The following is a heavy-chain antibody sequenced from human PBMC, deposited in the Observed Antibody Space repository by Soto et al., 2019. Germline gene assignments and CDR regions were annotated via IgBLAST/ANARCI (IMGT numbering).Heavy chain of an antibody. J-gene: IGHJ4*02. CDR2: ISSSSSTI. D-gene: IGHD6-19*01. CDR1: GFTFSSYS. V-gene: IGHV3-48*02. Sequence: GVLRLSCAASGFTFSSYSMNWVRQAPGKGLEWVSYISSSSSTIYYADSVKGRFTISRDNAKNSLYLQMNSLRDEDTAVYYCARGPRRWLETFDYWGQGTLVTVSS. CDR3: ARGPRRWLETFDY.